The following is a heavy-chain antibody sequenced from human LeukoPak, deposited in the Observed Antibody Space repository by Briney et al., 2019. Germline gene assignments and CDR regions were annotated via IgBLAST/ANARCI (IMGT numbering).Heavy chain of an antibody. V-gene: IGHV3-74*01. Sequence: GGSPRLSCAASGFTFSGYWMHWVRQAPGKGLVWVARISTDGSYTSYADCVKGRLTISRDNAKNSLYLQMSNLRAEDTAVYFCARGGGLDVWGQGATVTVSS. D-gene: IGHD3-16*01. CDR3: ARGGGLDV. J-gene: IGHJ6*02. CDR2: ISTDGSYT. CDR1: GFTFSGYW.